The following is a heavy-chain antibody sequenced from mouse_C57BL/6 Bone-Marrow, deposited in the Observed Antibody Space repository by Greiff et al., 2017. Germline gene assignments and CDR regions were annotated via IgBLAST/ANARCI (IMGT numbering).Heavy chain of an antibody. V-gene: IGHV1-19*01. CDR1: GYTFTDYY. D-gene: IGHD1-1*01. CDR3: ARPLLRRYPDY. CDR2: INPYNGGT. Sequence: VQLQQSGPVLVKPGASVKMSCKASGYTFTDYYMNWVKQSHGKSLEWIGVINPYNGGTSYNQKFKGKATLTVDKSSSTAYIELNSLTSEDSAVYCGARPLLRRYPDYGGQGTSVTVSS. J-gene: IGHJ4*01.